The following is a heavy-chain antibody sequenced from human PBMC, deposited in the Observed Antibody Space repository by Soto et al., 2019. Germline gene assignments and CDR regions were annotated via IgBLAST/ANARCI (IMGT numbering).Heavy chain of an antibody. CDR1: GFTFSSYA. CDR3: AKDRGRGYDRFDY. V-gene: IGHV3-23*01. CDR2: ISGSGGST. D-gene: IGHD5-12*01. J-gene: IGHJ4*02. Sequence: EVQLLESGGGLVQPGGSLRLSCAASGFTFSSYAMSWVRQAPGKGLEWVSAISGSGGSTFYADSVKGRFTISRDTSKNTRFLQMNSLRAEDTAVYYCAKDRGRGYDRFDYWARGSLVTVSS.